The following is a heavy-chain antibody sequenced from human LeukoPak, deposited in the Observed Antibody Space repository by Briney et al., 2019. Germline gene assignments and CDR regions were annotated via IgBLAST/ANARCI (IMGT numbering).Heavy chain of an antibody. CDR3: ARQNYYDSSGYYSCFDY. D-gene: IGHD3-22*01. J-gene: IGHJ4*02. V-gene: IGHV5-51*01. CDR1: GYSFTSYW. Sequence: GESLKISCKGSGYSFTSYWIGWVRQMPGKGLEWMGIIYPGDSDTRYSPSFQGQVTISADKSLSTAYLQWSSLKASDTAMYYCARQNYYDSSGYYSCFDYWGQGTLVTVSS. CDR2: IYPGDSDT.